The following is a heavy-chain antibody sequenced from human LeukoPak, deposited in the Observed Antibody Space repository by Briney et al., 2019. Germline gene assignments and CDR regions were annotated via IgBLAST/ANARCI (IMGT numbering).Heavy chain of an antibody. Sequence: PGGSLRLSCAASGFTFRSYAMSWVRQAPGKGLEWVSVIYSGGSTYYADSVKGRFTISRENSKNTLYLQMNSLRAEDTAVYYCASLRTYYYDSSGYNNWFDPWGQGTLVTVSS. CDR2: IYSGGST. J-gene: IGHJ5*02. CDR1: GFTFRSYA. D-gene: IGHD3-22*01. V-gene: IGHV3-53*01. CDR3: ASLRTYYYDSSGYNNWFDP.